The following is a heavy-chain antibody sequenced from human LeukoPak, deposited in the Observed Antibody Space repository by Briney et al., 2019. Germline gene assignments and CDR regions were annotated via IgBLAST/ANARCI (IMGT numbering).Heavy chain of an antibody. CDR1: GFTFSSHS. J-gene: IGHJ4*02. CDR2: ISSSSYI. V-gene: IGHV3-21*01. CDR3: ARDAAARFPYYFDY. D-gene: IGHD6-13*01. Sequence: GGSLRLSCAASGFTFSSHSMNWVRQAPGKGLEWVSSISSSSYIYYADSVKGRFTISRDNAKNSLYLQMNSLRAEDTAVYYCARDAAARFPYYFDYWGQGTLVTVSS.